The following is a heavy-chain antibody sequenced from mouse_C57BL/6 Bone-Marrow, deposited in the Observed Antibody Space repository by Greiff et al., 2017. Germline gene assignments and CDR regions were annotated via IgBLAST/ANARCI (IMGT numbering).Heavy chain of an antibody. CDR2: IYPTSGRT. D-gene: IGHD4-1*01. CDR1: GYTFTSYW. Sequence: QVQLQQPGAELVKPGASAKMSCKASGYTFTSYWITWVKQRPGQGLEWIGDIYPTSGRTNYNEKFKSKAILTVDTSSNTAYMQLSSLTSEDSAVFYGARSGPLGRSFDYWGQGTTLTVSS. CDR3: ARSGPLGRSFDY. J-gene: IGHJ2*01. V-gene: IGHV1-55*01.